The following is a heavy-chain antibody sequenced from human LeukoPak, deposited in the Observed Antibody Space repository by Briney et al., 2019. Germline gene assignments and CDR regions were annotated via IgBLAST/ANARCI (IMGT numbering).Heavy chain of an antibody. Sequence: ASVKVSCKASGYTFTSYGISWVRQAPGQGLEWMGRISAYNGNTNYAQKLQGRVTMTTDTSTSTAYMELRSLRSDDTAVYYCARVTRELSTSDYWGQGTLVTVSS. D-gene: IGHD3-16*02. J-gene: IGHJ4*02. CDR1: GYTFTSYG. CDR3: ARVTRELSTSDY. CDR2: ISAYNGNT. V-gene: IGHV1-18*01.